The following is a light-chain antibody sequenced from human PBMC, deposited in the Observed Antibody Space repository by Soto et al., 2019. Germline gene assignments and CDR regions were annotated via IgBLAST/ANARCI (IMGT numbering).Light chain of an antibody. CDR1: QSVSSW. CDR3: QQSYSTPWT. V-gene: IGKV1-39*01. CDR2: GAS. J-gene: IGKJ1*01. Sequence: DIQMSQSPSTLSASVGDRVAITCRASQSVSSWLAWYQQKAGTAPKLLIYGASRLGSGVPSRFSGSGSGTDFTLTISSLQPEDFATYYCQQSYSTPWTFGQGTKVDI.